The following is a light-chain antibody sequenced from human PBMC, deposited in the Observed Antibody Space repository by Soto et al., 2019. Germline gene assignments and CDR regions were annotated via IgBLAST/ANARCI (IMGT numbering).Light chain of an antibody. CDR1: QSVSNW. V-gene: IGKV1-5*03. CDR3: QQYNSYSVT. CDR2: RAS. Sequence: DIQMTQSPSTLSASVGDRVTITCRASQSVSNWLAWYQQKPGKAPNLLIYRASNLESGVPSRFSGRGSGTEFTLTISSLQPDDLATYYCQQYNSYSVTFGQGTKVEIK. J-gene: IGKJ1*01.